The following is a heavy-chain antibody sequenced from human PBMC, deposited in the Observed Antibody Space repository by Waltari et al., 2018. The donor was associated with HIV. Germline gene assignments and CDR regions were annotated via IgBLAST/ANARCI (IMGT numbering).Heavy chain of an antibody. CDR3: ARHLGTGGGFFDY. V-gene: IGHV3-53*01. CDR1: GFTVSNSY. D-gene: IGHD7-27*01. Sequence: EVQLVESGGGLIQPGGSLRLSCAASGFTVSNSYMSWVRQVPGQGLEWVSVIYSVGTTYYSDSVKCRSTISRDNSKSTLYLQMDSLRAEDTAVYYCARHLGTGGGFFDYWGQGTLVTVSS. J-gene: IGHJ4*02. CDR2: IYSVGTT.